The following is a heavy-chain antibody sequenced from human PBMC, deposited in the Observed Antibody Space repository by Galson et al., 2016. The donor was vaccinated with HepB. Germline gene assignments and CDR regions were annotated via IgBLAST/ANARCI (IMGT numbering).Heavy chain of an antibody. J-gene: IGHJ3*01. V-gene: IGHV1-46*01. CDR3: ARETNGQLLDAFDV. Sequence: SVKVSCKASGYTFTDYYLHWVRQAPGQGLEWLGLVNPLTGSTTYAQKFQGRVTMTRDTSATTVYMDLSGLKSEDTAVYYCARETNGQLLDAFDVWGQGTLVTVS. CDR1: GYTFTDYY. D-gene: IGHD2-2*01. CDR2: VNPLTGST.